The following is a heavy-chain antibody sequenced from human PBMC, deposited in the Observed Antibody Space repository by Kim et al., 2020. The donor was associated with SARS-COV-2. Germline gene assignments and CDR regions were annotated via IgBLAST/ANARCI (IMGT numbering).Heavy chain of an antibody. CDR1: GFTFSSYG. Sequence: GGSLRLSCAASGFTFSSYGMHWVRQAPGKGLEWVAVIWYDGSNKYYADSVKGRFTISRDNSKNTLYLQMNSLRAEDTAVYYCARSEGSGSYPLAEYFQHWGQGTLVTVSS. CDR2: IWYDGSNK. V-gene: IGHV3-33*01. J-gene: IGHJ1*01. CDR3: ARSEGSGSYPLAEYFQH. D-gene: IGHD3-10*01.